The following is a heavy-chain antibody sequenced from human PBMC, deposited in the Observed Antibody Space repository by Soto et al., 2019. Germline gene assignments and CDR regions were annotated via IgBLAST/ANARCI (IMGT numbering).Heavy chain of an antibody. CDR3: ARGYCSSTSCYPYYYYYMDV. V-gene: IGHV1-69*02. Sequence: ASVKVSCKASGGTFSSYTISWVRQAPGQGLEWMGRIIPILGIANYAQKFQGRVTITADKSTSTAYMELSSLRSEDTAVYYCARGYCSSTSCYPYYYYYMDVWGKGTTVTVSS. CDR1: GGTFSSYT. J-gene: IGHJ6*03. D-gene: IGHD2-2*01. CDR2: IIPILGIA.